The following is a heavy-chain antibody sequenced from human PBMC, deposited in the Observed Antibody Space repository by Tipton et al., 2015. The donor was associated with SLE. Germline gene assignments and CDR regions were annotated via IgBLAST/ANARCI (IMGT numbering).Heavy chain of an antibody. D-gene: IGHD3-3*01. CDR2: INHSGST. CDR1: GGSFSGYY. J-gene: IGHJ4*02. Sequence: LRLSCAVYGGSFSGYYWSWIRQPPGKGLEWIGEINHSGSTNYNPSLKSRVTISVDTSKNQFSLKLSSVTAADTAVYYCARTYDFWSGYYPYYFDYWGQGTLVTVSS. CDR3: ARTYDFWSGYYPYYFDY. V-gene: IGHV4-34*01.